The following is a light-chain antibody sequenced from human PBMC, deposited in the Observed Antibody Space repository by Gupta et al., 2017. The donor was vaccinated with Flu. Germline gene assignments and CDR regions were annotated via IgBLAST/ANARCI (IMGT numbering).Light chain of an antibody. V-gene: IGKV1-39*01. CDR3: QQSDTHSLT. CDR2: STS. J-gene: IGKJ4*01. Sequence: PSSLSTSIGDTVTITCRASRTISGYLNWYQHKPGEAPNLLIYSTSRLQWGVPSRFSGSGSGTDFTLTITSLQPDDLATYFCQQSDTHSLTFGGGTKV. CDR1: RTISGY.